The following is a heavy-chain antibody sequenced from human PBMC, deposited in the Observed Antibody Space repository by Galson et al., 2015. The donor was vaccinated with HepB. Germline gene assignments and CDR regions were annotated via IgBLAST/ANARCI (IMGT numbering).Heavy chain of an antibody. CDR2: ISGSGGST. CDR3: AKCGGYTIGRGDDAFDI. J-gene: IGHJ3*02. CDR1: GFTFSSYA. Sequence: SLRLSCAASGFTFSSYAMSWVRQAPGKGLGWVSAISGSGGSTYYADSVKGRFTISRDNSKNTLYLQMNSLRAEDTAVYYCAKCGGYTIGRGDDAFDIWGQGTMVTVSS. D-gene: IGHD5-24*01. V-gene: IGHV3-23*01.